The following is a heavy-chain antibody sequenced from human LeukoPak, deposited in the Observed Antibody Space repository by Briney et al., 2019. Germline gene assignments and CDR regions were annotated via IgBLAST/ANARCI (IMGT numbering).Heavy chain of an antibody. CDR3: ARDGFPQYSGFLIKLNWFDP. CDR2: INPNGGST. Sequence: GASVKVSCKASGYTFTSYYIHWVRQAPGQGLEWMGLINPNGGSTRYSQKFQGRVTMTRDTSTSTVYMELSSLTSDDTAVYFCARDGFPQYSGFLIKLNWFDPWGQGTLVTVSS. J-gene: IGHJ5*02. D-gene: IGHD5-12*01. V-gene: IGHV1-46*01. CDR1: GYTFTSYY.